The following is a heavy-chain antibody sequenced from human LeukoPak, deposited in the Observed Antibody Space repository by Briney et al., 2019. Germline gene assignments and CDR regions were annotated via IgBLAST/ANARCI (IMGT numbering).Heavy chain of an antibody. Sequence: GGSLRLSCAASGFTFSSYWMHWVRQDPGKGLMGVARINTDGSGTGYADSVKGRFTISRDNAKNTLYLQMNSLGAEDTAVYYCARAIGAFDIWGRGTMVTVSS. CDR2: INTDGSGT. D-gene: IGHD2/OR15-2a*01. CDR3: ARAIGAFDI. J-gene: IGHJ3*02. CDR1: GFTFSSYW. V-gene: IGHV3-74*01.